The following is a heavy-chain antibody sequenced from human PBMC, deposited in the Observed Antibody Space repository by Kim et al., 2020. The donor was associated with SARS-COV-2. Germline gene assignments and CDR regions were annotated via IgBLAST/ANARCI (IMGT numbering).Heavy chain of an antibody. CDR3: ARDSYRFFDY. CDR2: IKEDGSDK. CDR1: GFPFSSHW. J-gene: IGHJ4*02. V-gene: IGHV3-7*01. Sequence: GGSLRLSCAASGFPFSSHWMTWVRQAPGKGLEWVASIKEDGSDKYYVDSVNGRFTISRDNAKNSLYLQMNSLRAEDTAVYYCARDSYRFFDYWGQGTLVTVSS. D-gene: IGHD1-26*01.